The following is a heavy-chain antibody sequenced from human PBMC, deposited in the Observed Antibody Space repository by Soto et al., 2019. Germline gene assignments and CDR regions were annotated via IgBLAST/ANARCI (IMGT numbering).Heavy chain of an antibody. J-gene: IGHJ4*02. CDR2: IYHSGST. CDR1: GGSISSGGYS. D-gene: IGHD3-22*01. V-gene: IGHV4-30-2*01. Sequence: SETLSLTCAVSGGSISSGGYSWSWIRQPPWKGLEWIGYIYHSGSTYYNPSLKSRVTISVDRSKNQFSLKLSSVTAADTAVYYCARSTDYYDSSGYYQYYFDYWGQGXLVTVYS. CDR3: ARSTDYYDSSGYYQYYFDY.